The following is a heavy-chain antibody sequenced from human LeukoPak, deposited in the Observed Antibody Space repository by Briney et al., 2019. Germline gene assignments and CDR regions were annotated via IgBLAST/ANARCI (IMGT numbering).Heavy chain of an antibody. CDR2: IKSKTEGGTT. CDR3: TTVADYDYFDY. D-gene: IGHD5-12*01. V-gene: IGHV3-15*01. J-gene: IGHJ4*02. Sequence: GGSLRLSCGASGFIFSDHYMNWVRQAPGKGLEWVGRIKSKTEGGTTVYAAPVKGRFTISRDDSKNTLYLQMNSLKTEDTAVYYCTTVADYDYFDYWGQGTLVTASS. CDR1: GFIFSDHY.